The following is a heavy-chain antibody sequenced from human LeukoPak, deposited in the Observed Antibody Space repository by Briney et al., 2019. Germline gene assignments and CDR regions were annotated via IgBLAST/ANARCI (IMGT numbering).Heavy chain of an antibody. CDR2: IYNSGRT. J-gene: IGHJ4*02. Sequence: SETLSLTCTVSGGSISSYYWSWIRQPPGKGLEWIGYIYNSGRTSYNPSLKSRVTISVDTSKNQFSLKLSSVTAADTAVYYCARGGGGWQHPNFDYWGQGTLVTVSS. D-gene: IGHD6-13*01. CDR1: GGSISSYY. V-gene: IGHV4-59*01. CDR3: ARGGGGWQHPNFDY.